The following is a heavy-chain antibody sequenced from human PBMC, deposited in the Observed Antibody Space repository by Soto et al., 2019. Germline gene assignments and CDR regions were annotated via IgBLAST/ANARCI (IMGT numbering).Heavy chain of an antibody. CDR2: INHSGST. D-gene: IGHD5-18*01. CDR3: ARGLGYSYGSYYYYYYGMDV. J-gene: IGHJ6*02. CDR1: GGSFSGYY. V-gene: IGHV4-34*01. Sequence: SETLSLTCAVYGGSFSGYYWSWIRQPPGKWLEWIGEINHSGSTNYNPSLKSRVTISVDTSKNQFSLKLSSVTAADTAVYYCARGLGYSYGSYYYYYYGMDVWGQGXTVTVYS.